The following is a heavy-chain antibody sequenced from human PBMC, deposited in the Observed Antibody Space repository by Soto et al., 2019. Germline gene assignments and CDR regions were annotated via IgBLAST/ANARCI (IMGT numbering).Heavy chain of an antibody. CDR3: ARDVGAYCSGGSCFYMDV. D-gene: IGHD2-15*01. Sequence: QVQLVQSGAEVKKPGSSVKVYCKASGGTFSSYTISWVRQAPGQGLEWMGRIIPILGIANYAQKFQGRVTITADKSTSTAYMELSSLRSEDTAVYYCARDVGAYCSGGSCFYMDVWGKGTPVTVSS. CDR2: IIPILGIA. CDR1: GGTFSSYT. V-gene: IGHV1-69*08. J-gene: IGHJ6*03.